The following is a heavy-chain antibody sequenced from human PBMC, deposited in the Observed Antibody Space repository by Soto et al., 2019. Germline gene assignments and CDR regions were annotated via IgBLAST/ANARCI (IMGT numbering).Heavy chain of an antibody. CDR2: VSYSGST. CDR3: ARITITGWLDY. CDR1: GVAIGGYY. J-gene: IGHJ4*02. D-gene: IGHD6-19*01. Sequence: SETLSLTCSLSGVAIGGYYWSWIRQPPGKALEWIGYVSYSGSTDYHPSLKSRVSISIDTSKIQFPLKMISVTAADTAVYYCARITITGWLDYWGQGTLVNVSS. V-gene: IGHV4-59*01.